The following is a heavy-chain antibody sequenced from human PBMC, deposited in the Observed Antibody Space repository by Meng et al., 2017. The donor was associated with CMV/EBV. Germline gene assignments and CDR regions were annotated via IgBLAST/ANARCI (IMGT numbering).Heavy chain of an antibody. CDR2: ISSSSSYI. Sequence: GGSLRLSCAASGFIFSHYGIHWVRQAPGKGLEWVSSISSSSSYIYYADSVKGRFTISRDNAKNSLYLQMNSLRAEGTAVYYCARDLGYCSGGSCYSYYFDYWGQGTLVTVSS. CDR3: ARDLGYCSGGSCYSYYFDY. CDR1: GFIFSHYG. D-gene: IGHD2-15*01. J-gene: IGHJ4*02. V-gene: IGHV3-21*01.